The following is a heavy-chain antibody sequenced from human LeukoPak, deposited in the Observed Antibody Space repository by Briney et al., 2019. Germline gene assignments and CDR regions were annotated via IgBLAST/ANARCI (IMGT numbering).Heavy chain of an antibody. J-gene: IGHJ3*02. Sequence: GGSLRLSCAASGFNFSRYTMSWVRQAPGKGLEWVSSISSSSSYIYYADSVKGRFTISGDNAKNSLYLQMNSLRAEDTAVYYCARDRSITMVRGIIAADAFDIWGQGTMVTVSS. D-gene: IGHD3-10*01. CDR2: ISSSSSYI. V-gene: IGHV3-21*01. CDR1: GFNFSRYT. CDR3: ARDRSITMVRGIIAADAFDI.